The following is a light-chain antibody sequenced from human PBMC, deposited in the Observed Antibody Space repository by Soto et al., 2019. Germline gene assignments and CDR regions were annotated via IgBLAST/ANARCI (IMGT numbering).Light chain of an antibody. J-gene: IGKJ4*01. CDR3: QPYHDWPLI. V-gene: IGKV3D-15*01. CDR2: DVS. CDR1: QSVSSN. Sequence: EIVMTQSPATLSVSPGERATLSCRASQSVSSNFPWYQQRPAQAPRLLIYDVSTRATDVPTRVSGSGSGTELILPISSLQSEDFEVYYCQPYHDWPLIFGEGTRVQSK.